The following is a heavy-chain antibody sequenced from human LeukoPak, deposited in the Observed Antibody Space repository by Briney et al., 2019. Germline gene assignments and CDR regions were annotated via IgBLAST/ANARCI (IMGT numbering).Heavy chain of an antibody. D-gene: IGHD2-2*01. J-gene: IGHJ4*02. CDR1: GFTFSTFV. CDR3: AKGEGGYCSSTSCSTYFDY. Sequence: PGGSLRLSCAASGFTFSTFVMNWVRQAPGKGLEWVSAISGGGESIYYADSVKGRFTTSRDNSKNTLYLQMNSLRAEETAVYYCAKGEGGYCSSTSCSTYFDYWGQGTLVTVSS. CDR2: ISGGGESI. V-gene: IGHV3-23*01.